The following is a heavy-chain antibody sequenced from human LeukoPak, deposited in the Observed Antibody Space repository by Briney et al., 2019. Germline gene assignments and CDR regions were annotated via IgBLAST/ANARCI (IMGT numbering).Heavy chain of an antibody. V-gene: IGHV4-4*02. Sequence: SETLSLTCAVSGGSISSSNWWSWVRQPPGKGLEWIGEIYHSGSTKYNPSLKSRVTISVDKSKNQFSLKLSSVTAADTAVYYRAREVGRGLFDYWGQGTLVTVSS. CDR3: AREVGRGLFDY. D-gene: IGHD1-26*01. CDR1: GGSISSSNW. J-gene: IGHJ4*02. CDR2: IYHSGST.